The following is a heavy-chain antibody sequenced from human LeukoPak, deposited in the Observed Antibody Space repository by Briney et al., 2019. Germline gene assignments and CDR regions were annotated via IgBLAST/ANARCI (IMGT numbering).Heavy chain of an antibody. Sequence: SETLSLTCAVYGGSFSGYYWSWIRQPPGKGLEWIGEINHSGSTNYNPSLKSRVTISVDTSKNQFSLKLSSVTAADTAVYYCARDRSNYGNNWFDPWGQGTLVTVSS. CDR1: GGSFSGYY. D-gene: IGHD4-11*01. CDR3: ARDRSNYGNNWFDP. V-gene: IGHV4-34*01. CDR2: INHSGST. J-gene: IGHJ5*02.